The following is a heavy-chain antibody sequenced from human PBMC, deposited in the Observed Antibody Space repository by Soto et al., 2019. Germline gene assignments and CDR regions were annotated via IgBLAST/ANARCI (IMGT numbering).Heavy chain of an antibody. D-gene: IGHD3-22*01. CDR2: ISGSGGST. CDR1: GFTFSSYA. Sequence: GSLSLSCAASGFTFSSYAMSWVRQAPGKGLEWVSAISGSGGSTYYADSVKGRFTISRDNSKNTLYLQMNSLRAEDTAVYYCAKVSDDSSGYYFDYWGQGTLVTVSS. CDR3: AKVSDDSSGYYFDY. V-gene: IGHV3-23*01. J-gene: IGHJ4*02.